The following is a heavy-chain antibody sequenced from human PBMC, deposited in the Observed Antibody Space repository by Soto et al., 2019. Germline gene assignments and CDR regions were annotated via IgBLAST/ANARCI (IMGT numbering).Heavy chain of an antibody. CDR2: IKSKTDGGTT. V-gene: IGHV3-15*01. CDR3: TTAEPYDYIWGSHQNAFDI. D-gene: IGHD3-16*02. Sequence: EVQLVESGGGLVKPGGSLRLSCAASGFTFSNAWMSWVRQAPGKGLEWVGRIKSKTDGGTTDYAAPVKGRFTISRDDSKNTLYLQMNSLKTEDTAVYYCTTAEPYDYIWGSHQNAFDIWGQGTMVTVSS. J-gene: IGHJ3*02. CDR1: GFTFSNAW.